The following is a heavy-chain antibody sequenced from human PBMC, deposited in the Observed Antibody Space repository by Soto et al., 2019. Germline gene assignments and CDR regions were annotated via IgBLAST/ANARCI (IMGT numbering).Heavy chain of an antibody. V-gene: IGHV4-59*08. CDR3: ARQWGCDY. CDR2: ASYSGSP. Sequence: SDTLSLTCTITGASISSHYWRWIRQPPGEGLEWIGRASYSGSPSYNPSLKSRVTISIDASKNQFSLKLTSVTAADTAVYYCARQWGCDYWGQGTLVTVS. J-gene: IGHJ4*02. D-gene: IGHD3-16*01. CDR1: GASISSHY.